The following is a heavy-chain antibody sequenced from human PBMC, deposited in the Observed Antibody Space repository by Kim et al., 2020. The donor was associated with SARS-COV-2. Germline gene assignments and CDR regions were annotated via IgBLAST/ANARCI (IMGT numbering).Heavy chain of an antibody. V-gene: IGHV3-74*01. CDR2: ISDDGKTT. J-gene: IGHJ4*02. Sequence: GGSLRLSCEASGFIFRSFWMHWVRQVPGEGLVWVARISDDGKTTNYADSVMGRFTISRDDARNTLFLQMNSLRGDDTAVYYCGRDLTGRRDYWGQGTLVT. CDR1: GFIFRSFW. D-gene: IGHD1-26*01. CDR3: GRDLTGRRDY.